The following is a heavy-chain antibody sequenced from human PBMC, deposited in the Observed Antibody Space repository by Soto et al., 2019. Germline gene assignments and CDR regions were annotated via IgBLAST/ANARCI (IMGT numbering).Heavy chain of an antibody. J-gene: IGHJ4*02. D-gene: IGHD1-26*01. CDR3: ARLSGSYDDRYFDY. CDR2: FYYNGNT. CDR1: GESLNYFY. Sequence: PSETMSVTCAVYGESLNYFYWSWIRQAPGKGLEWIGEFYYNGNTYYNPSLKSRLTISVDTSNNQFSLKVKSVTAADTAVYYCARLSGSYDDRYFDYWGQGTLVTVSS. V-gene: IGHV4-34*01.